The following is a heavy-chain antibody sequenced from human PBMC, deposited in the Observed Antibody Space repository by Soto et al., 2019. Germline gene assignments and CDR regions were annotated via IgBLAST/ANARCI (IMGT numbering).Heavy chain of an antibody. CDR2: IKQDGSEK. V-gene: IGHV3-7*01. CDR1: GFTFSSYW. CDR3: ARDPSYDFWSGYYSSARRTRSMDV. J-gene: IGHJ6*02. Sequence: GGSLRLSCAASGFTFSSYWMSWVRQAPGKGLEWVANIKQDGSEKYYVDSVKGRFTISRDNAKNSLYLQMNSLRAEDTAVYYCARDPSYDFWSGYYSSARRTRSMDVWGQGTTVTVS. D-gene: IGHD3-3*01.